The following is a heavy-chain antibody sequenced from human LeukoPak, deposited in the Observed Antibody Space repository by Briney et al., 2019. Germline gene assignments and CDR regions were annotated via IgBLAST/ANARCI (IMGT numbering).Heavy chain of an antibody. CDR2: IYYSGST. D-gene: IGHD6-13*01. CDR1: GGSISSYY. Sequence: SETLSLTCTVSGGSISSYYWSWIRQPPGKGLEWIGYIYYSGSTNYNPSLKSRVTISVDTSKNQFSLKLSSVTAADTAVYYCARDRDSSWQFDYWGQGTLVTVSS. J-gene: IGHJ4*02. CDR3: ARDRDSSWQFDY. V-gene: IGHV4-59*01.